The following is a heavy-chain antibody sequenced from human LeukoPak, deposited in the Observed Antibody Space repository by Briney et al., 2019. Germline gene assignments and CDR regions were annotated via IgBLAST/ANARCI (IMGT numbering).Heavy chain of an antibody. CDR1: GYTFTGYY. CDR3: ARVAAKVEYCSSTSCYAGRGSSPLVVVAGAFDY. J-gene: IGHJ4*02. CDR2: INPNSGGT. D-gene: IGHD2-2*01. Sequence: ASVKVSCKASGYTFTGYYMHWVRQAPGQGLKWMGWINPNSGGTNYAQKFQGRVTMTRDTSISTAYMELSRLRSDDTAVYYCARVAAKVEYCSSTSCYAGRGSSPLVVVAGAFDYWGQGTLVTVSS. V-gene: IGHV1-2*02.